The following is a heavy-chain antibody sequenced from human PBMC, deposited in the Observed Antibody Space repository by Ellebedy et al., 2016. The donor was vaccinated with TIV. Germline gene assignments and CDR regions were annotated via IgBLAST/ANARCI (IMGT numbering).Heavy chain of an antibody. J-gene: IGHJ4*02. V-gene: IGHV4-4*07. Sequence: GSLRLXXTVSGGSISSYYWSWIRQPAGKGLQWIGRMYTSGSTNYNPSLKSRVTMLVDTSKNQFSLKLSSVTAADTAVYYCAREGYSGYDFDYWGQGTLVTVSS. CDR1: GGSISSYY. CDR3: AREGYSGYDFDY. D-gene: IGHD5-12*01. CDR2: MYTSGST.